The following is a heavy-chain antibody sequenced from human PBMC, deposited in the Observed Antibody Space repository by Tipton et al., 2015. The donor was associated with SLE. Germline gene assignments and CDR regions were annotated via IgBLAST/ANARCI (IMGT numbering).Heavy chain of an antibody. CDR2: IYPGDSDT. V-gene: IGHV5-51*03. Sequence: VQLVQSGAEVKKPGESLTISCKGFGYSFTNYWIGWVRQLPGKGLEWMGIIYPGDSDTKYSPSFEGQVTLLTDKSISTAYLQWNSLKASDTAMYYCTSHDFWSTEAFDIWGQGTLVTVSS. J-gene: IGHJ4*02. CDR3: TSHDFWSTEAFDI. D-gene: IGHD3-3*01. CDR1: GYSFTNYW.